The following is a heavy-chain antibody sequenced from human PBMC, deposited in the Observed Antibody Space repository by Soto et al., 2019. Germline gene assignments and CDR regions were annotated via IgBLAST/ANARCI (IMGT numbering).Heavy chain of an antibody. J-gene: IGHJ4*02. D-gene: IGHD3-22*01. CDR1: GGTFSSYA. Sequence: ASVKVSCKASGGTFSSYAISWVRQAPGQGLEWMGGIIPIFGTANYAQKFQGRVTITVDESTSTAYMELSSLRSEDTAVYYCARDRYDSSGYPDYYFDYWGQGTLVTVSS. V-gene: IGHV1-69*13. CDR3: ARDRYDSSGYPDYYFDY. CDR2: IIPIFGTA.